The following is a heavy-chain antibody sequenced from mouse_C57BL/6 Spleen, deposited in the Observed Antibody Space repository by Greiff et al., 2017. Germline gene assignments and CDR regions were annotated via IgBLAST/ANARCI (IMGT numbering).Heavy chain of an antibody. CDR2: IDPEDGET. Sequence: VQLQQSGAELVKPGASVKLSCTASGFNIKDYYMHWVKQRTEQGLEWIGRIDPEDGETTYAPKLQGKATITADTSSNAAYRQLSSLTSEDTAVEYSAREEDGYPYVDYWGQGTTLTVSS. CDR3: AREEDGYPYVDY. CDR1: GFNIKDYY. D-gene: IGHD2-3*01. J-gene: IGHJ2*01. V-gene: IGHV14-2*01.